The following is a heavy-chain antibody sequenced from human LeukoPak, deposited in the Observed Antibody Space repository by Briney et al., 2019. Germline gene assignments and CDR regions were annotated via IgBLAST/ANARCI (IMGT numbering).Heavy chain of an antibody. J-gene: IGHJ3*01. Sequence: GGSLRLSCAASGFTFSSYAMSWVRQAPGKGLEWVSAVSGSGGSTHYADSVKGRFTISRTNSRNTLYLQMNSLRVEDTAVYYCAREMATDDAFDFWGQGTLVSVSS. CDR2: VSGSGGST. CDR3: AREMATDDAFDF. D-gene: IGHD5-24*01. V-gene: IGHV3-23*01. CDR1: GFTFSSYA.